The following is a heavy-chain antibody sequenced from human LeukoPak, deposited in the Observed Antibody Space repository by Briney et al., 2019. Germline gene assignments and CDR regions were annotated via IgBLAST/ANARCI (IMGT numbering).Heavy chain of an antibody. CDR3: ARHRRRGSGSYYNVSWFDP. D-gene: IGHD3-10*01. CDR2: INHSGST. J-gene: IGHJ5*02. CDR1: GGSFSGYY. V-gene: IGHV4-34*01. Sequence: KSSETLSLTCAVYGGSFSGYYWSWIRQPPGKGLEWIGEINHSGSTNYNPSLKSRVTISVDTSKNQFSLKLSSVTAADTAVYYCARHRRRGSGSYYNVSWFDPWGQGTLVTVSS.